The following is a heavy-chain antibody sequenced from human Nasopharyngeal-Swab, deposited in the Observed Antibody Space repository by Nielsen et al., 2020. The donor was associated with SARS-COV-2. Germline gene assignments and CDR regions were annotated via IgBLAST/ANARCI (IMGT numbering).Heavy chain of an antibody. CDR1: GFTFDDYG. J-gene: IGHJ6*02. V-gene: IGHV3-20*01. Sequence: GESLKISCAASGFTFDDYGMSWVRQAPGKGLEWVSGINWNGGSTGYADSAKGRFTISRDNTKNSLYLQMNSLRAEDTALYHCVREGGYCSGGSCPYYGMDVWGQGTTVTVSS. CDR2: INWNGGST. D-gene: IGHD2-15*01. CDR3: VREGGYCSGGSCPYYGMDV.